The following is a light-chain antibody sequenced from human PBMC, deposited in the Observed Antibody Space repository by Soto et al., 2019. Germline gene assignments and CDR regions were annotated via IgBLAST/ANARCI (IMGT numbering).Light chain of an antibody. V-gene: IGKV1-5*01. CDR3: QQYKSYPWT. CDR1: QSISGW. CDR2: DVS. J-gene: IGKJ1*01. Sequence: IQVTMSSSTLPASVGDRVTITCRASQSISGWLAWYQQKPGKAPKLLIYDVSSLESGVPSRFSGSGSGTEFTLAISSLQPDDFATYYCQQYKSYPWTFGQGTKVDI.